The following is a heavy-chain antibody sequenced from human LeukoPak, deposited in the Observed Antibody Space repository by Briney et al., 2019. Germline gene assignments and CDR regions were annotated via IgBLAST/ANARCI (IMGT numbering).Heavy chain of an antibody. D-gene: IGHD6-25*01. V-gene: IGHV4-59*01. CDR3: ARDRSGPTLYYYYGMDV. Sequence: SETLSLTCTVSGGSISSYYWSWIRQPPGKGLEWIGYIYYSGSTSYNPSLKSRVTISVDTSKNQFSLKLSSVTAADTAVYYCARDRSGPTLYYYYGMDVWGQGTTVTVSS. CDR1: GGSISSYY. CDR2: IYYSGST. J-gene: IGHJ6*02.